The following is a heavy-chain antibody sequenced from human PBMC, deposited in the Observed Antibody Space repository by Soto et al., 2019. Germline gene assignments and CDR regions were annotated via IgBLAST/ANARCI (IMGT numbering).Heavy chain of an antibody. CDR2: ISSGSEYI. V-gene: IGHV3-21*01. J-gene: IGHJ6*02. Sequence: MQLVESGGGLVKPGGSLRLSYAASRFTFSTYGMNWVRQAPGKGLEWVSSISSGSEYIYYADSLKGRLTISRDNARNSLYLQLNSLRAEDTAVYYCATDGAAGSVMEVWGQGTTVTVSS. CDR1: RFTFSTYG. D-gene: IGHD6-13*01. CDR3: ATDGAAGSVMEV.